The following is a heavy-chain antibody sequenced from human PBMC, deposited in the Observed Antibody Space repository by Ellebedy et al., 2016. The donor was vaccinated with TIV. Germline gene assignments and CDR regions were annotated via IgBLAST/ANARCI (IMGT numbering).Heavy chain of an antibody. CDR3: VGFGVFNL. CDR2: ISGSGGST. V-gene: IGHV3-23*01. D-gene: IGHD3-3*01. Sequence: PGGSLRLSCAASGFTFSSYAMSWVSQAPGKGLEWVSAISGSGGSTYYADSVKGRFTISRENAKNALFLQMDGLRVDDSAVYYCVGFGVFNLWGQGTLVTVSS. CDR1: GFTFSSYA. J-gene: IGHJ5*02.